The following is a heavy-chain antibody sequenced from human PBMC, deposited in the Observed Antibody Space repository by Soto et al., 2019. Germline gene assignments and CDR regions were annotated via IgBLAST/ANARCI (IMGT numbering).Heavy chain of an antibody. CDR3: ARDLGYCSSTSCDMGWNYFDY. CDR2: YIPIFGTA. CDR1: GGTFSSYA. J-gene: IGHJ4*02. V-gene: IGHV1-69*01. D-gene: IGHD2-2*01. Sequence: QVQLVQSGAEVKKPGSSVKVSCKASGGTFSSYAISWVRQAPGQGLEWMGGYIPIFGTANYAQKFQGRFTRTADESPSTAYMELSSLRSEDTAVYVCARDLGYCSSTSCDMGWNYFDYWGQGSLVTASS.